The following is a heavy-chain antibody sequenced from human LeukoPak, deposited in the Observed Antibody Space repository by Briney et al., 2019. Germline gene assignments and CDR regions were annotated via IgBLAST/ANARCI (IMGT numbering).Heavy chain of an antibody. J-gene: IGHJ4*02. V-gene: IGHV3-21*01. D-gene: IGHD3-22*01. CDR2: ISSTSSYI. CDR3: AKGLGAPMYYYDSSGSKGFDY. CDR1: GFTFSSY. Sequence: GGSLRLSCAASGFTFSSYMNWVRQAPGKGLEWVSSISSTSSYIYYADSVKGRFTISRDNSKNTLYLQMNSLRAEDTAVYYCAKGLGAPMYYYDSSGSKGFDYWGQGTLVTVSS.